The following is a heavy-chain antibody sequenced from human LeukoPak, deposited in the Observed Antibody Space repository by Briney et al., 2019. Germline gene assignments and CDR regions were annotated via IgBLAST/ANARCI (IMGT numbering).Heavy chain of an antibody. CDR1: GYTFIGYY. CDR2: INPNSGGT. CDR3: ARESVRRFFDY. J-gene: IGHJ4*02. Sequence: ASVKVSCKASGYTFIGYYMHWVRQAPGQGLEWMGWINPNSGGTNHAQKFQGRVTLTRDTSISTAYMELSWLTSDDTALYYCARESVRRFFDYWGQGTLVTVSS. V-gene: IGHV1-2*02. D-gene: IGHD1-1*01.